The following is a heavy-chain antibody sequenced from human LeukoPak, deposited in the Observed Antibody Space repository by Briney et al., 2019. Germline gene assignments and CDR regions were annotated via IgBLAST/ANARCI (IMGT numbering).Heavy chain of an antibody. CDR3: ARRGVGATFPYYFDY. V-gene: IGHV5-51*01. CDR2: IYPGDSDT. D-gene: IGHD1-26*01. J-gene: IGHJ4*02. CDR1: GYTFSSYC. Sequence: EESLKISCKGSGYTFSSYCIVWVRQMPGKGLEWMGIIYPGDSDTRYSPSFQGQVTISADKSISTAYLQWSSLKASDTAMYYCARRGVGATFPYYFDYWGQGTLVTVSS.